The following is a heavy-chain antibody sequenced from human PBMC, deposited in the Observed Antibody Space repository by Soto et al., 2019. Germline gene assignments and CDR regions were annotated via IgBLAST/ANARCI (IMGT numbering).Heavy chain of an antibody. D-gene: IGHD3-10*01. CDR2: IWYDGSNK. Sequence: GGSLRLSCAVSGFTFSSYGMHWVRQAPGKGLEWVAVIWYDGSNKYYADSVKGRFTISRDNSKNTLYLQMNSLRAEDTAVYYCAGRRSGSYYGMDVWGQGTTVTVS. CDR1: GFTFSSYG. J-gene: IGHJ6*02. CDR3: AGRRSGSYYGMDV. V-gene: IGHV3-33*01.